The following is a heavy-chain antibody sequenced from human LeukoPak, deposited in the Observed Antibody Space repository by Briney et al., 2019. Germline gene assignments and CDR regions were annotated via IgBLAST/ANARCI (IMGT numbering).Heavy chain of an antibody. V-gene: IGHV1-2*06. CDR1: GYTFTKYY. D-gene: IGHD2-15*01. Sequence: ASVKVSCKASGYTFTKYYMCWVRQAPGQGLEWMGRINPSSGGTDYAQKFQGRVTMTRDTSISTAYMELSRLRSADTAMYYCARGYCSGGSCYSVENWFDPWGQGPLVTVSS. CDR2: INPSSGGT. CDR3: ARGYCSGGSCYSVENWFDP. J-gene: IGHJ5*02.